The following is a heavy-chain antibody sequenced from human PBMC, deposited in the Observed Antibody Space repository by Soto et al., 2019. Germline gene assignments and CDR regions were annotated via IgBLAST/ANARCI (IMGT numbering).Heavy chain of an antibody. CDR1: VFIFGDYA. CDR3: KESPLRRV. J-gene: IGHJ4*02. V-gene: IGHV3-49*04. Sequence: GSLLLSCSPSVFIFGDYAMNWVRQAPGKGLEWVGFIKSEAHGGTTQYAASVKGRFTISRDDSKSIAYLQMNSLRSEDTAVYYCKESPLRRVGGQGTKVTVSS. CDR2: IKSEAHGGTT.